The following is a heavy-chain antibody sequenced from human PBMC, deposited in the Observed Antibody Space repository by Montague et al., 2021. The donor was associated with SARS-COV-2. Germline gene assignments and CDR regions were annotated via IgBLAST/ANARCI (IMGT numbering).Heavy chain of an antibody. CDR2: IYWDDDK. CDR1: GFSLSTSGVG. J-gene: IGHJ4*02. CDR3: AHRRPLWGYFDY. Sequence: PALVKPTQTLTLTCTFSGFSLSTSGVGVGWIRRPPGKALEWLALIYWDDDKRYSPSLKSRLTITKDTSKNQVVLTMTNMDPVDTATYYCAHRRPLWGYFDYWGQGTLVTVSS. D-gene: IGHD7-27*01. V-gene: IGHV2-5*02.